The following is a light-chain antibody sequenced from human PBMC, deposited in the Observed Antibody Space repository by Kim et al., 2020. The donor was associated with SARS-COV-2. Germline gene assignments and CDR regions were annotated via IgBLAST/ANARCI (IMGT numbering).Light chain of an antibody. CDR1: QDIARW. J-gene: IGKJ4*01. Sequence: DIQMTQSPSFVYASVGDRVTITCRASQDIARWLAWYQQKPGRAPKLLIYAASTLETGVPSRFSGFGSGTDFTLTINGLQADDFATYFCQQAKTFPLIFGGGTKVDIK. CDR2: AAS. V-gene: IGKV1-12*01. CDR3: QQAKTFPLI.